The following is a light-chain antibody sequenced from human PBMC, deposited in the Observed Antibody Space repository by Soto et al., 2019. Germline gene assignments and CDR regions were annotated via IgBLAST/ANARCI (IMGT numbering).Light chain of an antibody. Sequence: QSVLTQPASVSGSPGQSITISCTGTSSDVGGYNHVSWYQQHPGKAPKLMIYDVSNRPSGVSNRFSGSKSGNTASLTISGLQAEDEADDYCSSYTSSSTPYVFGTGTKLTVL. J-gene: IGLJ1*01. CDR1: SSDVGGYNH. CDR2: DVS. V-gene: IGLV2-14*01. CDR3: SSYTSSSTPYV.